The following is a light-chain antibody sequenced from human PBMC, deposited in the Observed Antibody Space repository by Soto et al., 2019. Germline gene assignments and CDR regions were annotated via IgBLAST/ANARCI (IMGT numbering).Light chain of an antibody. V-gene: IGKV3-15*01. CDR1: QSVGSK. CDR2: GAS. J-gene: IGKJ1*01. CDR3: QQYNEWPPRT. Sequence: EIVMTQSPATLSVSPGERATLSCRASQSVGSKLAWYQQKPGQPPRLLIYGASTRATGIPARFSGSGSGTDFTLTISSLQSEDFAVYYSQQYNEWPPRTFGQGTKVEIK.